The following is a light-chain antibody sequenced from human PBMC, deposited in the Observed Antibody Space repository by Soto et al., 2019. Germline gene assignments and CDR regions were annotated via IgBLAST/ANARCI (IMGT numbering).Light chain of an antibody. Sequence: EIVMTQSPATLSVSPGERATLSCRASQSVSRNLAWYQQKPGQAPRLLIYGASIRAAGFPARFSASGAETEFTLTVSSLQSEDFAFYFCQQYNDSPFTFGPGTKVDI. CDR3: QQYNDSPFT. CDR1: QSVSRN. J-gene: IGKJ3*01. CDR2: GAS. V-gene: IGKV3-15*01.